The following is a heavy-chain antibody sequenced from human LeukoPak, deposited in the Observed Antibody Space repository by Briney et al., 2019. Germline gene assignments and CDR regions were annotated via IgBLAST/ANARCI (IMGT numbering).Heavy chain of an antibody. V-gene: IGHV3-23*01. J-gene: IGHJ4*02. CDR1: GFTFSSYA. CDR2: ISGSGGST. D-gene: IGHD3-22*01. Sequence: PGGSLRLSCAASGFTFSSYALSWVRQAPGKGLEWGSAISGSGGSTYYADSVKGRFTISRDNSKNTLYLQMNSLRAEDTAVYYCAKIYYDSSGPLDYWGQGTLVTVSS. CDR3: AKIYYDSSGPLDY.